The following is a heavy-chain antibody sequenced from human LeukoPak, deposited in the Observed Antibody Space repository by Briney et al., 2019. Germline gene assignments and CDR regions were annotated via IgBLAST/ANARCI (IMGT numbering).Heavy chain of an antibody. J-gene: IGHJ3*02. D-gene: IGHD1-1*01. Sequence: SETLSLTCAVYGGSFSGYYWSWIRQPPGKGLEWIGEINHSGSTNYNPSLKSRVTISVDTSKNQFSLKLSSVTAADTAVYYCARGLERDDAFDIWGQATMVTVSS. CDR3: ARGLERDDAFDI. CDR2: INHSGST. V-gene: IGHV4-34*01. CDR1: GGSFSGYY.